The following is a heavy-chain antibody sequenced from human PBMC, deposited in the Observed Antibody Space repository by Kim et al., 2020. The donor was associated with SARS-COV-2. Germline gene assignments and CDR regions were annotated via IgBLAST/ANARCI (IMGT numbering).Heavy chain of an antibody. Sequence: DSVKGRFTISRDNSKSTLYLQMNSLGAEDTAVYYCASHVYISGSTWGMDVWGQGATVTVSS. CDR3: ASHVYISGSTWGMDV. V-gene: IGHV3-23*01. J-gene: IGHJ6*02. D-gene: IGHD6-19*01.